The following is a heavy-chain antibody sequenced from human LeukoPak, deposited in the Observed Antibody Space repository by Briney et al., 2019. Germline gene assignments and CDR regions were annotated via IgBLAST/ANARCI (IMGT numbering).Heavy chain of an antibody. Sequence: GSSLRLSCAASGFTFSSYGMHWVRHAPGKGREWGAVIWYDGSNKYYADSVKGRFTISRDNSKNTLYLQMNSLRAEDTAVYYCARDGDYYDSTYYFDYWGQGTLVTVSS. CDR3: ARDGDYYDSTYYFDY. V-gene: IGHV3-33*01. J-gene: IGHJ4*02. D-gene: IGHD3-22*01. CDR1: GFTFSSYG. CDR2: IWYDGSNK.